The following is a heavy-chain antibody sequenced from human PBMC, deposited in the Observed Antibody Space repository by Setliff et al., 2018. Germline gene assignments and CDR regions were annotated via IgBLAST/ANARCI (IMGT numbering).Heavy chain of an antibody. Sequence: ASETLSLTCTVSGASLSSGTYYWAWIRQPPGKGLEWIGRIRYSGTTYYNPSLRSRVTLSVDTSKNQFSLRLTSVTAADTAVYYCARADSGYDGEYYFDYWGQGTLVTVSS. V-gene: IGHV4-39*07. CDR3: ARADSGYDGEYYFDY. D-gene: IGHD5-12*01. J-gene: IGHJ4*02. CDR2: IRYSGTT. CDR1: GASLSSGTYY.